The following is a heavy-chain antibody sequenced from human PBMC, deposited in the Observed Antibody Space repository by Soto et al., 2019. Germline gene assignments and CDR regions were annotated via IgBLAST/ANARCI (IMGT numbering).Heavy chain of an antibody. CDR2: TSYRSKWDH. Sequence: SQTLSLTCAISGDSVSSNSAAWNWIRQSPSRGLEWLGRTSYRSKWDHDYAVSVKSRININADTSKNQFALQLNSVTPEDTAVYYCARGGGNGMDVWGKGTTVTVSS. J-gene: IGHJ6*04. V-gene: IGHV6-1*01. CDR1: GDSVSSNSAA. CDR3: ARGGGNGMDV. D-gene: IGHD3-3*01.